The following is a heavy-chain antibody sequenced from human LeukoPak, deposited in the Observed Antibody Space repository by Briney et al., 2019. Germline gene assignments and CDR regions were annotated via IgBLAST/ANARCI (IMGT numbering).Heavy chain of an antibody. J-gene: IGHJ5*01. Sequence: GGSLRLSCAASGFTFSSYEMNWVRQAPGEGLGWVSYISSSGSTIYYADSVKGRFTISRDNAKNSLYLQMNSLRAEDTAVYYCARDRMAQGWFDPWGQGTLVTVSS. CDR3: ARDRMAQGWFDP. D-gene: IGHD5-24*01. CDR2: ISSSGSTI. V-gene: IGHV3-48*03. CDR1: GFTFSSYE.